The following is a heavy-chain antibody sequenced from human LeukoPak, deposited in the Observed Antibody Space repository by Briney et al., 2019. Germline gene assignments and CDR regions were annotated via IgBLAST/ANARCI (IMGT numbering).Heavy chain of an antibody. D-gene: IGHD3-9*01. Sequence: GSSVKVSCKASGGTFSSYAISWVRQAPGQGPEWMGGIIPLSRTANYAQKFQGRVTITADRSTNTALMELSSLRSEDTAMYYCATNYEILSGYPKNYYFHIWGQGTMVTVSS. CDR1: GGTFSSYA. CDR2: IIPLSRTA. J-gene: IGHJ3*02. V-gene: IGHV1-69*06. CDR3: ATNYEILSGYPKNYYFHI.